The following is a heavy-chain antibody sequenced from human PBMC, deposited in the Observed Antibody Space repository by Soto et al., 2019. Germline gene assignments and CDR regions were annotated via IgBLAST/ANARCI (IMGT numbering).Heavy chain of an antibody. Sequence: PSPTLSLTCAISGDSVSSNTAAWNWIRSSPSRGLEWLGRTYYRSNWRHDYAVSVKSRITVNPDTSKNHSSLQLNSVTPDDTAVYYCARGVAGSGFDLWGQGTLVTVSS. CDR3: ARGVAGSGFDL. CDR2: TYYRSNWRH. V-gene: IGHV6-1*01. J-gene: IGHJ4*02. D-gene: IGHD6-19*01. CDR1: GDSVSSNTAA.